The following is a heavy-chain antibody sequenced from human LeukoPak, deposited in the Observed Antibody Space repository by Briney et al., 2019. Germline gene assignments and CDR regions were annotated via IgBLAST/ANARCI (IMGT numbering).Heavy chain of an antibody. Sequence: PGGSLRLSCAASGFTFSSYAMSWVRQAPGKGLEWVSAISGGGGSTYYADSVKGRFTISRDNSKNTLYLQMNSLRAEDTAVYYCAKSHLSETDAFDIWGQGTMVTVSS. CDR1: GFTFSSYA. V-gene: IGHV3-23*01. CDR2: ISGGGGST. J-gene: IGHJ3*02. CDR3: AKSHLSETDAFDI.